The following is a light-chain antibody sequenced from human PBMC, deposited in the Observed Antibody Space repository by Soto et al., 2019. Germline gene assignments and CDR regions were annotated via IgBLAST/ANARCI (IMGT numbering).Light chain of an antibody. Sequence: LTQPASVSGSPGQSITISCTGTSSVVGGYNYVSWYQQHPGKAPKLMIYDVSNRPSGVSNRFSGSKSGNTASLTISGLQAEDEADYYCSSYTSSSTRVFGTGTKVTVL. CDR2: DVS. CDR3: SSYTSSSTRV. CDR1: SSVVGGYNY. J-gene: IGLJ1*01. V-gene: IGLV2-14*01.